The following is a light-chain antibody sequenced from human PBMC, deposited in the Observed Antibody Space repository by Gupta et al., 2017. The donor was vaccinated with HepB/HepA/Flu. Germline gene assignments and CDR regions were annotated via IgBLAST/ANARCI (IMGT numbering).Light chain of an antibody. V-gene: IGLV3-21*03. CDR2: EDT. J-gene: IGLJ2*01. CDR1: NIGTKR. CDR3: QVGDTGTDHPVV. Sequence: SYIPTQPPSVSAAPGRTARIPCGGHNIGTKRVHWYQQRPGQAPLVVIYEDTNRPSGIPERISGSNSGNTATLTMSRVEAGDEADYYCQVGDTGTDHPVVFSGGTELTV.